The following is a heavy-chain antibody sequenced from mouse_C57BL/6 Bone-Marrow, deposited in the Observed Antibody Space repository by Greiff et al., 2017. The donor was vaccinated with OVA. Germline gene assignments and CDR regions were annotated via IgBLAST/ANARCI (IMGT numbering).Heavy chain of an antibody. J-gene: IGHJ2*01. CDR2: ISSGGDYI. CDR1: GFTFSSYA. CDR3: TREGDGYYPFDY. D-gene: IGHD2-3*01. Sequence: DVQLQESGEGLVKPGGSLKLSCAASGFTFSSYAMSWVRQTPEKRLEWVAYISSGGDYIYYADTVKGRFTISRDNARNTLYLQMSSLKSEDTAMYYCTREGDGYYPFDYWGQGTTLTVSS. V-gene: IGHV5-9-1*02.